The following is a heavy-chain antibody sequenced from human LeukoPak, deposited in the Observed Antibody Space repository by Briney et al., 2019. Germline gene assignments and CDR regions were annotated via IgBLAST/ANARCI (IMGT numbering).Heavy chain of an antibody. CDR1: GYTFTSYD. D-gene: IGHD2-21*02. CDR3: ARVDQDVVVTAAFDY. CDR2: MNPNSGNT. V-gene: IGHV1-8*01. Sequence: ASVKVCCKASGYTFTSYDINWVRQATGQGLEWMRWMNPNSGNTGYAQKFQGRVTMTRDTSTSTVYMELSSLRSEDTAVYYCARVDQDVVVTAAFDYWGQGTLVTVSS. J-gene: IGHJ4*02.